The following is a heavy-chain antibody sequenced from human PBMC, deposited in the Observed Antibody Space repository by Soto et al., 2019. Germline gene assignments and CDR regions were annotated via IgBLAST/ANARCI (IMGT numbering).Heavy chain of an antibody. J-gene: IGHJ4*02. CDR2: IIPILGIA. Sequence: GASVKVSCKASGGTFSSYTISWVRQAPGQGLEWMGRIIPILGIANYAQKFQGRVTITADKSTSTAYMELSSLRSEDTAVYYCARVPKYDSSGYYYDWGQGTLVTVSS. V-gene: IGHV1-69*02. CDR1: GGTFSSYT. D-gene: IGHD3-22*01. CDR3: ARVPKYDSSGYYYD.